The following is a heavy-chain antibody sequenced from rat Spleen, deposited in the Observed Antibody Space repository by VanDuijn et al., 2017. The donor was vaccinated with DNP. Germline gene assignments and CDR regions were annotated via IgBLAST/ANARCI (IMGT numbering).Heavy chain of an antibody. J-gene: IGHJ2*01. CDR1: GFNFNDYW. Sequence: EVQLVESGGGLVQPGKSLKLSCAASGFNFNDYWMGWVRQAPGKGLERIGEINKDSNTINYTPSLKEKFTISRDNVQNTLNLQMRKLGSEDTAIYYCARGPNFGGYLDFFDYWGQGVMVTVSS. V-gene: IGHV4-2*01. CDR3: ARGPNFGGYLDFFDY. D-gene: IGHD1-11*01. CDR2: INKDSNTI.